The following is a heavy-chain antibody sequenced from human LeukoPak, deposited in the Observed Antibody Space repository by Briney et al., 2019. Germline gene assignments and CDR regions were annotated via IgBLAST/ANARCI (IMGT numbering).Heavy chain of an antibody. V-gene: IGHV3-7*05. CDR3: GTVAAGYYFDN. Sequence: QPGGSLRLSCAASGSTFSAYWMSWVRQAPGKGLEWVANIKEDGSEKSSVESVKGRFTISRDNTKISLYLQMNSLRAEATALYYCGTVAAGYYFDNWGQGTLVTASS. D-gene: IGHD3-9*01. J-gene: IGHJ4*02. CDR2: IKEDGSEK. CDR1: GSTFSAYW.